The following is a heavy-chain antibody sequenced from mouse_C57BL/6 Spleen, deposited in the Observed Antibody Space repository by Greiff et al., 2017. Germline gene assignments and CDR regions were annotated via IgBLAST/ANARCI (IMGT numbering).Heavy chain of an antibody. D-gene: IGHD2-12*01. CDR2: IRSKSNNYAT. V-gene: IGHV10-1*01. Sequence: EVKVLESGGGLVQPKGSLKLSCAASGFSFNTYAMNWVRQAPGKGLEWVARIRSKSNNYATYYADSVKDRFTISRDDSESMLYLQVNNLKTEDTAMYYSVRHDYRPYSMDYWGEGTSVTVSS. CDR1: GFSFNTYA. CDR3: VRHDYRPYSMDY. J-gene: IGHJ4*01.